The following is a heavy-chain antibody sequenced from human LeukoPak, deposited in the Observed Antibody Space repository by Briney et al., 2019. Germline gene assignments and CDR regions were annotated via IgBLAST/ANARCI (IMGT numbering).Heavy chain of an antibody. CDR1: KFAFSSYA. CDR3: ARDGSSGRGYYYYYGMDV. Sequence: PGGSLRLSCAASKFAFSSYAMSWVRQAPGKGLEWVSIMHSVGTTYYADSVKGRFTFSRDNSKNTLYLQMNNLRAEDTAVYYCARDGSSGRGYYYYYGMDVWGEGTTVTVSS. D-gene: IGHD1-26*01. V-gene: IGHV3-53*01. CDR2: MHSVGTT. J-gene: IGHJ6*04.